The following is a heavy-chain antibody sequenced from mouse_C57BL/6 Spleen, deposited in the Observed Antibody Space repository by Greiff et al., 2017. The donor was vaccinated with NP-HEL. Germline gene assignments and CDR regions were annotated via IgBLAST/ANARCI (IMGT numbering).Heavy chain of an antibody. CDR1: GFNIKDYY. V-gene: IGHV14-2*01. CDR2: IDPEDGET. D-gene: IGHD2-4*01. J-gene: IGHJ4*01. Sequence: EVKLQESGAELVKPGASVKLSCTASGFNIKDYYMHWVKQRTEQGLEWIGRIDPEDGETKYAPTFQGKATITADTSSNTAYLQLSSLTSEDTAVYYCARGDYDYAMDYWGQGTSVTVSS. CDR3: ARGDYDYAMDY.